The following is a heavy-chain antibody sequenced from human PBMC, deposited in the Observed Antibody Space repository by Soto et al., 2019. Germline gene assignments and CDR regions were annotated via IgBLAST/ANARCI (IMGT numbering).Heavy chain of an antibody. CDR2: INHSGST. CDR3: ARDRSGPAGLDY. J-gene: IGHJ4*02. Sequence: SETLSLTCAVYGGSFSGYYWSWIRQPPGKGLEWIGEINHSGSTNYNPSLKSRVTISVDTSKSQFSLKLSSVTAADTAVYYCARDRSGPAGLDYWGQGTLVTVSS. V-gene: IGHV4-34*01. D-gene: IGHD3-3*01. CDR1: GGSFSGYY.